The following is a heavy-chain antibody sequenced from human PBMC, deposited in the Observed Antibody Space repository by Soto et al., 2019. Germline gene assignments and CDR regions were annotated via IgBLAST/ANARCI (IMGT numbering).Heavy chain of an antibody. V-gene: IGHV1-46*03. CDR3: TRSILTTAGTDAFGL. CDR1: GYTFTSYY. Sequence: QVQLVQSGAEVKKPGASVRVSCKASGYTFTSYYIHWVRQAPGHGPEWMGMISPSSGGTDYAQKLQGRVTMTRDTSTSTGYMELSSLRSEDTAVYYCTRSILTTAGTDAFGLWGQGTLVTVSS. J-gene: IGHJ3*01. CDR2: ISPSSGGT. D-gene: IGHD6-13*01.